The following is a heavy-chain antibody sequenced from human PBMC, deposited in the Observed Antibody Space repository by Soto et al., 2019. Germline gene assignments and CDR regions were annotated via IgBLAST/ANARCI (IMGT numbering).Heavy chain of an antibody. Sequence: PGGSLRLSCAASGFTFSSYAMSWVRQAPGKGLEWVSAISGSGGSTYYADSVKGRFTISRDNSKNTLYLQMNSLRAEDTAVYYCARDDIRIHYFDYWGQGTLVTVSS. V-gene: IGHV3-23*01. CDR3: ARDDIRIHYFDY. CDR1: GFTFSSYA. CDR2: ISGSGGST. J-gene: IGHJ4*02. D-gene: IGHD3-3*02.